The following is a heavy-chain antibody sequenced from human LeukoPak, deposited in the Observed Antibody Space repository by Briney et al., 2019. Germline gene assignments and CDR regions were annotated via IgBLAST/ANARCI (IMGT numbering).Heavy chain of an antibody. Sequence: GGSLRLSCAASGFTFSSYAMSWVRQAPGKGLEWVSAISGSGGSTYYADSVEGRFTISRDNSKNTLYLQMNSLRAEDTAVYYCAKPRYCSGGSCLRPFDYWGQGTLVTVSS. CDR1: GFTFSSYA. V-gene: IGHV3-23*01. D-gene: IGHD2-15*01. J-gene: IGHJ4*02. CDR3: AKPRYCSGGSCLRPFDY. CDR2: ISGSGGST.